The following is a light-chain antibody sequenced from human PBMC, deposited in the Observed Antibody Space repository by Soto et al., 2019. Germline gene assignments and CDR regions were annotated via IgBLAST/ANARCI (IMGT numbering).Light chain of an antibody. CDR2: ASS. J-gene: IGKJ2*01. CDR3: QQRSNWYT. CDR1: QSVGSY. V-gene: IGKV3-11*01. Sequence: EIVLTQSPDTLSLSPGERATLSCRASQSVGSYLAWYQQKPGQAPRLLIYASSNRATGIPARFSGSGSGIDFTLITSSLEPADFAFYYCQQRSNWYTFGQGTKLEIK.